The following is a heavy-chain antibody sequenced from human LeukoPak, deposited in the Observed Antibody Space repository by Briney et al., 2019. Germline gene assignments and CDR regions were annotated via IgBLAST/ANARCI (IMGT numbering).Heavy chain of an antibody. Sequence: SETLSLTCAVYGGSFSGYYWSWIRQPPGKGLEWIGEINHSGSTNYNPSLKSRVTISVDTSKNQFSLKLSSVTAADTAVYYCARQRAYSGYDQGVTAYYYYYMDVWGKGTTVTVSS. D-gene: IGHD5-12*01. J-gene: IGHJ6*03. V-gene: IGHV4-34*01. CDR3: ARQRAYSGYDQGVTAYYYYYMDV. CDR1: GGSFSGYY. CDR2: INHSGST.